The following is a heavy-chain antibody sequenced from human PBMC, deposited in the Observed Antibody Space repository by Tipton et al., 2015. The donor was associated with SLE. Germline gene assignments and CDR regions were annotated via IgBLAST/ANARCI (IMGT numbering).Heavy chain of an antibody. CDR2: ISWDGDTT. V-gene: IGHV3-43D*04. CDR1: GFTFADYA. CDR3: TKVRMPGVQIDAFDF. J-gene: IGHJ3*01. Sequence: SLRLSCAVSGFTFADYAMHWVRQPPGKGLEWVSLISWDGDTTYYTDSVKGRFTISRDNSKNSLYLQMNSLRVEDTGLYYCTKVRMPGVQIDAFDFWGQGTMVTVSS. D-gene: IGHD2-2*01.